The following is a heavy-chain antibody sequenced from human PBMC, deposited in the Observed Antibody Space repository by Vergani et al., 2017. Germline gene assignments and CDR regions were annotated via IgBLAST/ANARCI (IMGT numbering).Heavy chain of an antibody. CDR2: IGSSGPYI. D-gene: IGHD2-8*01. CDR1: GFTFSDFS. Sequence: VQLVESGGGLVKPGGSLRLSCAASGFTFSDFSMSWVRQAPGKGLEWVAFIGSSGPYINYADSVKGRFIISRDNTNNSLFLQFRSLRAEDADVYYCARDCTSGGCPDNYGMDVWGQGATVTVSS. CDR3: ARDCTSGGCPDNYGMDV. J-gene: IGHJ6*02. V-gene: IGHV3-21*06.